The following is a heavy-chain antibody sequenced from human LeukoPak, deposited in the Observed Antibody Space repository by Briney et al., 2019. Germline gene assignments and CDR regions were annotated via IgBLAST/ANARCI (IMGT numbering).Heavy chain of an antibody. CDR3: ARGLGVVAAADPYNWFDP. CDR1: GFTFSSYA. J-gene: IGHJ5*02. CDR2: ISYDGSNK. V-gene: IGHV3-30-3*01. Sequence: PGRSLRLSCAASGFTFSSYAMHWVRQAPGKGLEWVAVISYDGSNKYYADSVKGRFTISRDNSKNTLYLQMNSLRAEDTAVYYCARGLGVVAAADPYNWFDPWGQGTLVTVSS. D-gene: IGHD6-13*01.